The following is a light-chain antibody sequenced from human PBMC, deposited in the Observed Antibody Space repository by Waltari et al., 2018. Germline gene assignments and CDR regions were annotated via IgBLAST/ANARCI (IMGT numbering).Light chain of an antibody. CDR1: IPNIGRHH. J-gene: IGLJ3*02. CDR3: AAWDESMSSGV. V-gene: IGLV1-47*01. CDR2: GNN. Sequence: QPLPTHPPSSSGTSGPRATISCSGSIPNIGRHHLYWYQQCPGMAPKHLIYGNNQRRSGVPDRFSGSKSGASASLVISGLRSEDEADYCCAAWDESMSSGVFGGGTKLTVL.